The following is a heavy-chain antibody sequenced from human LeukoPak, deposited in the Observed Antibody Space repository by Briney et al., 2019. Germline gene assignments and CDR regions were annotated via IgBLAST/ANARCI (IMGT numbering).Heavy chain of an antibody. D-gene: IGHD6-19*01. V-gene: IGHV4-59*08. CDR1: GRSISSYY. J-gene: IGHJ5*02. CDR3: ARSSTPIAVAGTYNWFDP. Sequence: KSSETLSLTCTVSGRSISSYYWSWIRQPPGKGLEWFAYIYYSGSTNYNPSLKSRVTISVDTSKNQFSLKLSSVTAADTAVYYCARSSTPIAVAGTYNWFDPWGQGTLVTVSS. CDR2: IYYSGST.